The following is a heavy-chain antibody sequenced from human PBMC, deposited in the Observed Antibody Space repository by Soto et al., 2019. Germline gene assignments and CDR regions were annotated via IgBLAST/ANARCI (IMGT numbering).Heavy chain of an antibody. V-gene: IGHV3-21*01. J-gene: IGHJ3*02. CDR1: GFTFSGYS. D-gene: IGHD3-16*01. CDR2: ISSSSSYI. CDR3: ARGNDYVSPDDAFDI. Sequence: GGSLRLSCAASGFTFSGYSMNWVRQAPGKGLEWVSSISSSSSYIYYADSVKGRFTISRDNAKNSLYLQMNSLRAEDTAVYYCARGNDYVSPDDAFDIWGQGTMVTVSS.